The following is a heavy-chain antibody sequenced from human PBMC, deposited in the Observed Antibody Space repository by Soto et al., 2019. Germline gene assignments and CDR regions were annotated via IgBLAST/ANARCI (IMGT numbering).Heavy chain of an antibody. J-gene: IGHJ6*02. V-gene: IGHV4-59*01. CDR2: IYYSGST. CDR1: GGSISRYY. Sequence: LSLTCTVSGGSISRYYWSWIRQPPGKGLEWIGYIYYSGSTNYNPSLKSRVTISVDTSKNQFSLKLSSVTAADTAVYYCARGAGDSSGYYPYYYGMDVWGHGTTVTVS. D-gene: IGHD3-22*01. CDR3: ARGAGDSSGYYPYYYGMDV.